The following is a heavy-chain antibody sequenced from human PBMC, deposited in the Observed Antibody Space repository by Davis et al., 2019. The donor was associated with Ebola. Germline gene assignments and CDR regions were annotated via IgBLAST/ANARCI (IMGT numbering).Heavy chain of an antibody. V-gene: IGHV3-7*01. J-gene: IGHJ6*04. D-gene: IGHD3-3*01. CDR1: GFIFSNYW. CDR3: AKESVTIFGVAPDYYGMDV. Sequence: GESLKISCAASGFIFSNYWMSWVRQAPGKGPEWVAIIKQDGGEKYYVDSVKGRFTISRDNAKNSLFLQMNSLRAEDTAVYYCAKESVTIFGVAPDYYGMDVWGKGTTVTVSS. CDR2: IKQDGGEK.